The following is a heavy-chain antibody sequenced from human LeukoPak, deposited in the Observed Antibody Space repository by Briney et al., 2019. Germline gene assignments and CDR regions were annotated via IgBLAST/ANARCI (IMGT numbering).Heavy chain of an antibody. CDR1: GYTFTGYY. D-gene: IGHD1-26*01. Sequence: GASVKVPCKASGYTFTGYYMHWVRQAPGQGLEWMGWINPNSGGTNYAQKFQGRVTMTRDTSISTAYMELSRLRSDDTAVYYCAIGGWELHTNYYYYMDVWGKGTTVTVSS. CDR3: AIGGWELHTNYYYYMDV. CDR2: INPNSGGT. V-gene: IGHV1-2*02. J-gene: IGHJ6*03.